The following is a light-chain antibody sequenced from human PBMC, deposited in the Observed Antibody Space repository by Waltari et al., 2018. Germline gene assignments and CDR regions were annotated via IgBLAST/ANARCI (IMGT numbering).Light chain of an antibody. V-gene: IGLV3-10*01. J-gene: IGLJ1*01. Sequence: SYELTQPPSVSVSPGQTARITCPGDALPKQSAHWYQQKSGQPPVLVIYEDSKRPSRIPERFSGSSSGTLATLTISGAQVEDEADYYCYSTDSSADYYVFGTGTKVTVL. CDR3: YSTDSSADYYV. CDR2: EDS. CDR1: ALPKQS.